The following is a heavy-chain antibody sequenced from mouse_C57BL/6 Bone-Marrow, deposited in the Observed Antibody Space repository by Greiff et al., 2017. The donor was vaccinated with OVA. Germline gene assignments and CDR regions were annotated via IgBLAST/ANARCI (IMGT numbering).Heavy chain of an antibody. CDR1: GYTFTSYW. Sequence: QVQLQQSGAELVKPGASVKMSCKASGYTFTSYWLTWVKQRPGQGLEWIGDIYPGSGSTNYNEKFKSKATLTVDTSSSTAYMQLSSLTSEDSAVYYCARREDYFDYWGQGTTLTVSS. V-gene: IGHV1-55*01. CDR3: ARREDYFDY. CDR2: IYPGSGST. J-gene: IGHJ2*01.